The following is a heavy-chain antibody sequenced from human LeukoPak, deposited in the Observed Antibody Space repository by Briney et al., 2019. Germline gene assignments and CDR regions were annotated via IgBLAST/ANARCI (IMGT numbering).Heavy chain of an antibody. CDR1: GFTFDDYG. CDR3: AKDRYPYCSGGSCYSNY. V-gene: IGHV3-20*04. Sequence: PGGSLRLSCAASGFTFDDYGMSWVRQAPGKGLEWVSGINWNGGSTGYADSVKGRFTISRDNAKNSLYLQMNSLRAEDTAVYYCAKDRYPYCSGGSCYSNYWGQGTLVTVSS. CDR2: INWNGGST. D-gene: IGHD2-15*01. J-gene: IGHJ4*02.